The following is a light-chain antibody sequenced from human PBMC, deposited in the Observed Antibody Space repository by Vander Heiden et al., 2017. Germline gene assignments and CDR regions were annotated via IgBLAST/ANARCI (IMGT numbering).Light chain of an antibody. CDR2: KDS. Sequence: RITCSGEALPKKYAYWYQQKPGQFPVLLIYKDSERPSGIPERFSGSSSGTIVTLTISGVQAEDEADYYCLSADSSGTWVLGGGTKLTGL. V-gene: IGLV3-16*01. CDR3: LSADSSGTWV. CDR1: ALPKKY. J-gene: IGLJ3*02.